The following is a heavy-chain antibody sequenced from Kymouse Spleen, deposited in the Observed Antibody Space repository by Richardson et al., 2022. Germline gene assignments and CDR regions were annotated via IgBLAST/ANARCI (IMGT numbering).Heavy chain of an antibody. J-gene: IGHJ6*02. D-gene: IGHD1-1*01. Sequence: EVQLVESGGGLVQPGGSLRLSCAASGFTFSSYWMSWVRQAPGKGLEWVANIKQDGSEKYYVDSVKGRFTISRDNAKNSLYLQMNSLRAEDTAVYYCASPTTGTTSYYGMDVWGQGTTVTVSS. CDR1: GFTFSSYW. CDR2: IKQDGSEK. V-gene: IGHV3-7*01. CDR3: ASPTTGTTSYYGMDV.